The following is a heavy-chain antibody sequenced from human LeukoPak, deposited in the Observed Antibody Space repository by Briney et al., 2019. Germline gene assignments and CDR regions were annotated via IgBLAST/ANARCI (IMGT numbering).Heavy chain of an antibody. J-gene: IGHJ4*02. CDR1: GASISNYY. D-gene: IGHD3-10*01. CDR3: ARHLDYYGSGSYEY. Sequence: SETLSLTCTVSGASISNYYWSWIRQPPGKGLEWIGYISYSGSTNYNPSLKSRVTISIDTSKSQFSLKLSSVTAADTAVYYCARHLDYYGSGSYEYWGQGTLVTVSS. CDR2: ISYSGST. V-gene: IGHV4-59*08.